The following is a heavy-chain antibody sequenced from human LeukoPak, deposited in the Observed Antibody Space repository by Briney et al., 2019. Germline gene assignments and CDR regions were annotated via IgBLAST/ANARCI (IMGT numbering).Heavy chain of an antibody. D-gene: IGHD3-3*01. V-gene: IGHV1-18*01. CDR3: ARSITIFGVANPPGY. CDR1: GYTFTNYG. CDR2: ISAYNGNT. Sequence: ASVKVSCKASGYTFTNYGISWVRQAPGQGLEWMGWISAYNGNTHYAQNLQGRVTMTTDTSTSTAYMELRSLRSDDTAVYYCARSITIFGVANPPGYWGQGTLVTVSS. J-gene: IGHJ4*02.